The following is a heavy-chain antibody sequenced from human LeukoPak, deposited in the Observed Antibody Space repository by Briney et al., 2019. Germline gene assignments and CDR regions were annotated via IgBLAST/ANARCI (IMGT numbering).Heavy chain of an antibody. Sequence: GASEKVSCKASGGTFISYAFTWVRQAPGQGLEWMGGIIPIFGTANYAQKFQGRVTITADESTSTAYMELSSLRSDDTAVYYCARGVRNSGSYYVDYWGQGTLVTVSS. CDR1: GGTFISYA. D-gene: IGHD1-26*01. V-gene: IGHV1-69*13. J-gene: IGHJ4*02. CDR2: IIPIFGTA. CDR3: ARGVRNSGSYYVDY.